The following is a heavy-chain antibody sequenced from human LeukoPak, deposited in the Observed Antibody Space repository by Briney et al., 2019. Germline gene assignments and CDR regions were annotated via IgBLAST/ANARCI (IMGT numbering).Heavy chain of an antibody. CDR2: IYTAGNT. CDR1: GFTVSGTY. Sequence: PGGSLRLSCAASGFTVSGTYMSWVRQAPGKGLEWVSVIYTAGNTFYADSVTGRFTISRDNSKNTLYLQMNSLRAEDTAVYYCAGDNYGLGSLDYWGQGTLVTVSS. J-gene: IGHJ4*02. D-gene: IGHD3-10*01. CDR3: AGDNYGLGSLDY. V-gene: IGHV3-53*01.